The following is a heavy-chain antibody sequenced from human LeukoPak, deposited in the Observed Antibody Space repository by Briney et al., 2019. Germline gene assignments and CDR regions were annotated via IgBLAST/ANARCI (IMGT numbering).Heavy chain of an antibody. Sequence: QAGGSMRLSCAASGFTFHTAAMAWFRQPPGQGPEWVATIAYHGYATHYADSMEGRFTISRDNSKNTLYLQIDSLRAGDTAIYYCAVDPQHYESWPDFDFWGQGALITVSS. CDR2: IAYHGYAT. CDR3: AVDPQHYESWPDFDF. V-gene: IGHV3-23*01. CDR1: GFTFHTAA. D-gene: IGHD3/OR15-3a*01. J-gene: IGHJ4*02.